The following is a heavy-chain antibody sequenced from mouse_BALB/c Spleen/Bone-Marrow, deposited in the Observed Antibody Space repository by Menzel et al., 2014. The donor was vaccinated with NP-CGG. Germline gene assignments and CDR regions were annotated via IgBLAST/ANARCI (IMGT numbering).Heavy chain of an antibody. CDR2: ISYSGST. CDR3: AIITTAWYFDV. J-gene: IGHJ1*01. CDR1: GDSINSGY. V-gene: IGHV3-8*02. Sequence: EVQLQPSGPSLVKPSQTLSLTCSVTGDSINSGYWNWIRKFPGNKLDYMGYISYSGSTYYNPSLKSRISITRGTSKNQYYLQLNSVTTEDTATYYCAIITTAWYFDVWGAGTTVTVSS. D-gene: IGHD1-1*01.